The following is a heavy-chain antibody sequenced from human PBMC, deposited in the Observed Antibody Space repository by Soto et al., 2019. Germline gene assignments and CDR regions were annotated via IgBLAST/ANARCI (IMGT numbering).Heavy chain of an antibody. Sequence: GASVKVSYKASGYTFTSYGISWVRQAPGQGLEWMGWISAYNGNTNYARKLQGRVTMTTDTSTSTAYMELRSLRSDDTAVYYCAREFGAIVVVPAAMSGGVEGDYYYYYGMDVWGQGTTVTVSS. V-gene: IGHV1-18*01. CDR1: GYTFTSYG. CDR2: ISAYNGNT. J-gene: IGHJ6*02. D-gene: IGHD2-2*01. CDR3: AREFGAIVVVPAAMSGGVEGDYYYYYGMDV.